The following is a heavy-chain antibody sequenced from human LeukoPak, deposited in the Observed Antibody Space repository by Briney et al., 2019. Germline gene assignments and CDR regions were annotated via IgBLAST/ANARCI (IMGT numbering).Heavy chain of an antibody. CDR2: MYSSGST. CDR3: ARARSGSLDY. V-gene: IGHV4-4*07. J-gene: IGHJ4*02. CDR1: GGSISSYY. Sequence: SETLSLTCIVSGGSISSYYWNWIRQPAGKGLERVRRMYSSGSTNYNNSLNSPVTMPVDTSKRPFCLQLPSVNDADTAIYYCARARSGSLDYWGQGTLVTVSS. D-gene: IGHD1-26*01.